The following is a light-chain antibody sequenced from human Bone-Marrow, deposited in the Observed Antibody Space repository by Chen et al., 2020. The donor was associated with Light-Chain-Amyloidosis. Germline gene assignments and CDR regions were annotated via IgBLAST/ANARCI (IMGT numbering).Light chain of an antibody. J-gene: IGLJ2*01. V-gene: IGLV3-25*03. CDR1: DFPTKY. CDR2: RDT. Sequence: SYELPQPPSVSVPPGQPARTTCTGDDFPTKYAYWYQQKPGQAPVLVIHRDTERPSGISERFSGSSSGTTATLTISGVQAEDEADYHCQSADSSGTYDVIFGGGTKLTVL. CDR3: QSADSSGTYDVI.